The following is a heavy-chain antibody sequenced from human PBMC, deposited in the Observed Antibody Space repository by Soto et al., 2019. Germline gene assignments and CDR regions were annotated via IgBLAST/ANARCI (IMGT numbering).Heavy chain of an antibody. Sequence: LRLSCAASGFTFSSYAMSWVRQAPGKGLEWVSAISGSGGSTYYADSVKGRFTISRDNSKNTLYLQMNSLRAEDTAVYYCAKVDKKGYYDSSGYYTYWGQGTLVTVSS. CDR3: AKVDKKGYYDSSGYYTY. CDR1: GFTFSSYA. V-gene: IGHV3-23*01. J-gene: IGHJ4*02. D-gene: IGHD3-22*01. CDR2: ISGSGGST.